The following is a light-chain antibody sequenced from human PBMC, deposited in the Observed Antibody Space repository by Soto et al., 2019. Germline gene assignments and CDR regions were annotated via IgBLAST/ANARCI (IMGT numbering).Light chain of an antibody. V-gene: IGKV3-11*01. CDR1: QSVSSS. J-gene: IGKJ4*01. CDR3: QQYGSSPLT. Sequence: EIVLTQSPATLSLSPGERATLSCRASQSVSSSLAWYQQKPGQAPRLLIYDASNRATGIPARFSGSGSGTDFTLTISSLEPEDFAVYYCQQYGSSPLTFGGGTKVDIK. CDR2: DAS.